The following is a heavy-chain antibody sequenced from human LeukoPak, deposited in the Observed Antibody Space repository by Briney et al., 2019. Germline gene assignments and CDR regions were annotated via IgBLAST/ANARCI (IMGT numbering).Heavy chain of an antibody. Sequence: GGSLRLSSAASGFTFSGHCMMWVRQAPGKGLEWVSSISGGGGDTSYADSVTGRFTISRDNSKDTLYLQMNSLTGEDTAVYFRPKGATPGQVDVCDPWGQGTLVTVSS. D-gene: IGHD2-8*02. V-gene: IGHV3-23*01. CDR2: ISGGGGDT. CDR3: PKGATPGQVDVCDP. CDR1: GFTFSGHC. J-gene: IGHJ5*02.